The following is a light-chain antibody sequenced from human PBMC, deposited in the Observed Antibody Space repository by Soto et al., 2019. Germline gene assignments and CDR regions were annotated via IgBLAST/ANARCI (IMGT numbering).Light chain of an antibody. J-gene: IGLJ1*01. CDR1: SSNIGSNT. CDR2: SNN. V-gene: IGLV1-44*01. Sequence: QSVLTQPPSASGTPGQRVTISCSGSSSNIGSNTIIWYQQLPGTAPNLLIYSNNQRPSGVTDQFSGSTSGTSASLAISGLQSEDEADYYCAAWDDRLNGYVFGTGTKVTVL. CDR3: AAWDDRLNGYV.